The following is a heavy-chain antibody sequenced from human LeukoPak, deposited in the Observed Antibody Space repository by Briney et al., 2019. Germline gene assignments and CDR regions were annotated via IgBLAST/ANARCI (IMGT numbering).Heavy chain of an antibody. D-gene: IGHD5-18*01. J-gene: IGHJ4*02. V-gene: IGHV1-69*13. CDR2: IIPIFGTA. CDR1: GGTFSSYA. CDR3: ATYTAMVTGTFDY. Sequence: SVKVSCKASGGTFSSYAISWVRQAPGQGLEWTGGIIPIFGTANYAQKFQGRVTITADESTSTAYMELSSLRSEDTAVYYCATYTAMVTGTFDYWGQGTLVTVSS.